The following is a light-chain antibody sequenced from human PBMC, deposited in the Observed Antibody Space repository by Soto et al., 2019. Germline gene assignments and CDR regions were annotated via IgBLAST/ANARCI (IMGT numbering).Light chain of an antibody. CDR2: GVT. V-gene: IGLV2-14*01. CDR1: SGDVGTHNY. Sequence: QSALTQPASVSGSPGQSITISCTGASGDVGTHNYVSWYQQHPGKAPKLMIYGVTIRPSGISNRFSGSKSGNTASLTISGLQAEDEADYYCSSYTSGSTLIVFGPGTKVTVL. CDR3: SSYTSGSTLIV. J-gene: IGLJ1*01.